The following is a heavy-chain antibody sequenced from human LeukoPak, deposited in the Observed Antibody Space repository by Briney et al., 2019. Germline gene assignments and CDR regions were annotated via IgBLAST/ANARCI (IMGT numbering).Heavy chain of an antibody. CDR3: ARTPTPYDPLGY. CDR1: GFTFSSYW. CDR2: INIDGRST. Sequence: GGSLRLSCAASGFTFSSYWMNWVRQAPGKGLVWVSRINIDGRSTNYADSVKGRFTISRDNAKNTLYLQMKSLRAEDTAVYYCARTPTPYDPLGYWGQGTLVIVSS. J-gene: IGHJ4*02. D-gene: IGHD3-3*01. V-gene: IGHV3-74*01.